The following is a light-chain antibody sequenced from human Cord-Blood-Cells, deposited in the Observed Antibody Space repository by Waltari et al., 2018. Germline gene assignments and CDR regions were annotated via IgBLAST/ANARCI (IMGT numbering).Light chain of an antibody. V-gene: IGKV4-1*01. Sequence: DIVMTQSPDSLDVSLGERATINCKSSQSVLYSSNNNNYLAWYQQKPGQPPNLLIYWASTRESGVPDRFSGSGSGTDFTLTISSLQAEDVAVYYCQQYYSTPFTFGPGTKVDIK. J-gene: IGKJ3*01. CDR1: QSVLYSSNNNNY. CDR3: QQYYSTPFT. CDR2: WAS.